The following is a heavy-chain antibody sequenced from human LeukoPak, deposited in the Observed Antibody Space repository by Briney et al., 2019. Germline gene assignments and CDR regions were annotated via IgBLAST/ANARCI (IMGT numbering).Heavy chain of an antibody. V-gene: IGHV4-39*01. CDR3: ARLYSPTNWFDP. CDR2: IYYSGST. J-gene: IGHJ5*02. CDR1: GGSISSSSCY. D-gene: IGHD4-11*01. Sequence: SETLSLTCTVSGGSISSSSCYWGWIRQPPGKGLEWIGSIYYSGSTYYNPSLKSRVTISVDTSKNQFSLKLSSVAAADTAVYYCARLYSPTNWFDPWAREPWSPSPQ.